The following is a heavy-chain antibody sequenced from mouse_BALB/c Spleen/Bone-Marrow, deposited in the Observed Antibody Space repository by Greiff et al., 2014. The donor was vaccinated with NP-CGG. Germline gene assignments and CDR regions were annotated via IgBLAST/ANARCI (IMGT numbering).Heavy chain of an antibody. J-gene: IGHJ4*01. CDR1: GYTFTDYY. CDR2: IFPKNGSA. V-gene: IGHV1-83*01. Sequence: VQLQQXGTXLFARGTSVKLSCKTSGYTFTDYYIQWVKQRPGKGLEWIGDIFPKNGSADYNQKFKGKATLTIDKSSSTAYMQLSSLTSEDAAVYSYARTRAKDDAMDYWGKGTS. CDR3: ARTRAKDDAMDY. D-gene: IGHD1-3*01.